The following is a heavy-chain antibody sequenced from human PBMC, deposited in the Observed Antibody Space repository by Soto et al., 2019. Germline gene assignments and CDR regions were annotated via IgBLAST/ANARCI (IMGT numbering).Heavy chain of an antibody. CDR2: INPNSGGT. Sequence: ASVKVSCKASGYTFTGYYMHWVRQAPGQGLEWMGWINPNSGGTNYAQKFQDWVTMTRDTSISTAYMELSSLRSEDTAVYYCARPITSRTYSSGRSTFDYWGQGTLVTVSS. D-gene: IGHD6-19*01. J-gene: IGHJ4*02. V-gene: IGHV1-2*04. CDR3: ARPITSRTYSSGRSTFDY. CDR1: GYTFTGYY.